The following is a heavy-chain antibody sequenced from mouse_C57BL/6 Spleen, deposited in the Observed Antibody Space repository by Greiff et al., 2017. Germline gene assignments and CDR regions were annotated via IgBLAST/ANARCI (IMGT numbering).Heavy chain of an antibody. CDR3: AKNGRIASSPHYYAMDY. CDR1: GFSLTSYG. Sequence: VMLVESGPGLVQPSQSLSITCTVSGFSLTSYGVHWVRQSPGKGLEWLGVIWRGGSTDYNAAFMSRLSITKDNSKSQVFFKMNSLQADDTAIYYCAKNGRIASSPHYYAMDYWGQGTSVTVSS. D-gene: IGHD3-3*01. V-gene: IGHV2-5*01. J-gene: IGHJ4*01. CDR2: IWRGGST.